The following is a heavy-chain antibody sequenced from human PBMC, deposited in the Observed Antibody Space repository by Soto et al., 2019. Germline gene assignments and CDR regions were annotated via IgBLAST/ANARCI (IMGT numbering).Heavy chain of an antibody. J-gene: IGHJ4*02. CDR3: ARVWGYGGNSRFDY. CDR1: GGSISSGGYY. CDR2: IYYSGST. Sequence: QVQLQESGPGLVKPSQTLYLTCTVSGGSISSGGYYWSWVRQHPGKGLDLIGYIYYSGSTYYNPSLKSRVIISLDTSKNQYSLKLSSVTAADTAVYYCARVWGYGGNSRFDYWGQGTLVIDSS. V-gene: IGHV4-31*03. D-gene: IGHD4-17*01.